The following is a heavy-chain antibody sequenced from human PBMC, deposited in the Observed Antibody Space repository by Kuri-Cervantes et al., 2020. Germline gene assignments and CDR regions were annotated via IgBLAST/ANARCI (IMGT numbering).Heavy chain of an antibody. Sequence: SETLSLTCAVYGWSFSGYYWSWIRQPPGKGLEWIGEINHSGSTNYNPSLKSRVTISVDTSKNQFSLKLSSVTAADTAVYYCARGGGQWLSGSRKAKGWSDYWGQGTLVTVPQ. CDR1: GWSFSGYY. D-gene: IGHD6-19*01. CDR3: ARGGGQWLSGSRKAKGWSDY. J-gene: IGHJ4*02. CDR2: INHSGST. V-gene: IGHV4-34*01.